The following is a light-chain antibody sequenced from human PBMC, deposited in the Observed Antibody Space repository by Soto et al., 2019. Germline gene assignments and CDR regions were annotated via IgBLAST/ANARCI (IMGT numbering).Light chain of an antibody. CDR2: GAS. Sequence: ENVLTQSPGTLSLSPGERATLSCRASESVSSIYVAWYKQKPGQAPTLLLYGASTRATGIPDRFSGSWSGTDFALTIDRLEPEDFAVYYCQQSLNPKTFGQGTKVDIK. V-gene: IGKV3-20*01. J-gene: IGKJ1*01. CDR1: ESVSSIY. CDR3: QQSLNPKT.